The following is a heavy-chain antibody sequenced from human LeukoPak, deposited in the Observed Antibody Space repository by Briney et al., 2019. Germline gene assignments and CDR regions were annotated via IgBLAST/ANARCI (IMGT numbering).Heavy chain of an antibody. CDR2: IYYSGST. CDR1: GGSISSSSYY. CDR3: ARSSSYYDILTGYYYYYYMDV. D-gene: IGHD3-9*01. V-gene: IGHV4-39*07. J-gene: IGHJ6*03. Sequence: SETLSLTCTVSGGSISSSSYYWGWIRQPPGKGLEWIGSIYYSGSTNYNPSLKSRVTMSVDTSKNQFSLKLSSVTAADTAVYYCARSSSYYDILTGYYYYYYMDVWGKGTTVTVSS.